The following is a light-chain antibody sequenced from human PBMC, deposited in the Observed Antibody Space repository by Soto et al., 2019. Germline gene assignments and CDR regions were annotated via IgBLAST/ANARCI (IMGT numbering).Light chain of an antibody. CDR3: CSSGGSPTDV. Sequence: QSVLTQPASVSGSPGQSITISCTGTSSNVGSYKLVSWYQQHPGKAPKLMIFEVNKRPSGVSNRFSGSKSGNTASLTISGLKVDDEADYYCCSSGGSPTDVFGTGTKLTVL. CDR2: EVN. CDR1: SSNVGSYKL. V-gene: IGLV2-23*02. J-gene: IGLJ1*01.